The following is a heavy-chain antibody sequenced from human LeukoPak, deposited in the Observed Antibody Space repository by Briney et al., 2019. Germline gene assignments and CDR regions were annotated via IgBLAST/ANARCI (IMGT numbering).Heavy chain of an antibody. Sequence: GGSLRLSCAASGFTFSSYWMHWVRQAPGKGLVWVSRINTDGSSTIYADSVKGRFTISRDNAKNTLYLQMNSLRAEDTAVYYCARGRSGFYFDYWGQGALVTVSS. CDR3: ARGRSGFYFDY. V-gene: IGHV3-74*01. D-gene: IGHD3-22*01. CDR2: INTDGSST. CDR1: GFTFSSYW. J-gene: IGHJ4*02.